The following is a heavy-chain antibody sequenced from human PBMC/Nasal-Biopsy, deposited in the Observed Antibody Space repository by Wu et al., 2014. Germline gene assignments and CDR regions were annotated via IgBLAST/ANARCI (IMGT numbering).Heavy chain of an antibody. D-gene: IGHD2-15*01. V-gene: IGHV4-61*02. CDR3: ARFSLTPRAFDI. CDR1: GGSISDGIYY. J-gene: IGHJ3*02. Sequence: TLSLTCTVSGGSISDGIYYWSWIRQPAGKGLEWIGRIYAGGSTHNAGGSTHYNPSLKSRITMSVDTSKNQFSLNLSSVTAADTAVYYCARFSLTPRAFDIWGQGTLVTVS. CDR2: IYAGGST.